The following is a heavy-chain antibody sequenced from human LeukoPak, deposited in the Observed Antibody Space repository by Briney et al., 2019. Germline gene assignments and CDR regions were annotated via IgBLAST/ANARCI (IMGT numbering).Heavy chain of an antibody. J-gene: IGHJ6*02. CDR2: IIPIFGTA. V-gene: IGHV1-69*01. CDR3: AMDNWSYERRHYYYGMDV. CDR1: GGTLSSYA. Sequence: GSSVKVSCKASGGTLSSYAISWVRQAPGQGLEWMGGIIPIFGTANYAQKFQGRVTITADESTSTAYMELSSLRSEDAAVYYCAMDNWSYERRHYYYGMDVWGQGTTVTVSS. D-gene: IGHD1-7*01.